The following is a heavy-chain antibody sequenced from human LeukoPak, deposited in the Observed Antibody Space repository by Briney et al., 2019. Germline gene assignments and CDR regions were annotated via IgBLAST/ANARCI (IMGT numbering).Heavy chain of an antibody. D-gene: IGHD5-18*01. Sequence: GGSLRLSCAASGFTFSSYSMNWVRQAPGKGLEWVPSIGSSSSYIYYADSVKGRFTISRDNAKNSLHLQMSSLRAEDTAVYYCAASTKHPAMVDYWGQGTLVTVSS. CDR3: AASTKHPAMVDY. CDR1: GFTFSSYS. CDR2: IGSSSSYI. J-gene: IGHJ4*02. V-gene: IGHV3-21*01.